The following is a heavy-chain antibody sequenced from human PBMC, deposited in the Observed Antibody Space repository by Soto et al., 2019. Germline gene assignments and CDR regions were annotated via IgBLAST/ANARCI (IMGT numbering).Heavy chain of an antibody. J-gene: IGHJ4*02. V-gene: IGHV1-46*01. CDR2: INPSGGST. D-gene: IGHD3-16*01. CDR3: ARGTFGRPLDY. Sequence: VQLVQSGAEVKKPGASVKVSCKASEYTFISFYLHWVRQAPGQGLEWMGTINPSGGSTNNAQKFQGRVTMTTDTSTTTVYMEVSSLRSEDTAVYYCARGTFGRPLDYWGQGTLVTVSS. CDR1: EYTFISFY.